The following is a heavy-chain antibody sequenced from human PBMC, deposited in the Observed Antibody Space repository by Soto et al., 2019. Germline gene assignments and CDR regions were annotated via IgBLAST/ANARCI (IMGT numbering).Heavy chain of an antibody. CDR3: ARDRAKGLQPTAASGDY. Sequence: ASVKVSCKASGYTFTSYGISWVRQAPGQGLEWMGWISAYNGNTNYAQKLQGRVTMTTDTSTSTAYMELRSLRSDDTAVYYCARDRAKGLQPTAASGDYWGQGTLVTVSS. CDR1: GYTFTSYG. CDR2: ISAYNGNT. V-gene: IGHV1-18*01. D-gene: IGHD2-15*01. J-gene: IGHJ4*02.